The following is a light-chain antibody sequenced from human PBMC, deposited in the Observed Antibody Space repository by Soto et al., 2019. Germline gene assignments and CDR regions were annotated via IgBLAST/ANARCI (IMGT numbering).Light chain of an antibody. CDR3: SSHTISSALQV. CDR1: ISDFVVYNY. Sequence: QSVLTQPAPVSGSPGQSITISCTGTISDFVVYNYVSWYQQHPGKAPKLMIYGVSNRPSGVSNRFSGSKSGNTASLTISGLQADDEADYYCSSHTISSALQVFGTGTKVTVL. CDR2: GVS. V-gene: IGLV2-14*01. J-gene: IGLJ1*01.